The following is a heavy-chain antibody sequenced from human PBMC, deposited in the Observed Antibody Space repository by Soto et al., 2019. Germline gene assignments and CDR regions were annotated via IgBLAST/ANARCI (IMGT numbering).Heavy chain of an antibody. J-gene: IGHJ6*02. D-gene: IGHD6-13*01. CDR1: GGTFSSYA. CDR3: ARSAAGRAPRRYYYYSMDV. Sequence: QVQLVQSGAEVKKPGSSVKVSCKASGGTFSSYAISWVRQAPGQGLEWMGGIIPIFGTANYAQKFQGRVTITADKSTSTAYMELSSLRSEDTAVYYCARSAAGRAPRRYYYYSMDVWGQGTTVTVSS. CDR2: IIPIFGTA. V-gene: IGHV1-69*06.